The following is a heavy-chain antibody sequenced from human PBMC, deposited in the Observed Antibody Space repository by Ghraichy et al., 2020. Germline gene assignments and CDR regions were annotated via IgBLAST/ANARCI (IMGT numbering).Heavy chain of an antibody. J-gene: IGHJ4*02. V-gene: IGHV3-21*01. Sequence: GGSLRLSCAASGFTFSSYSMNWVRQAPGKGLEWVSSISSSSSYIYYADSVKGRFTISRDNAKNSLYLQMNSLRAEDTAVYYCARQWWGLNMSPSCYWGQVTLVTVSS. CDR1: GFTFSSYS. CDR3: ARQWWGLNMSPSCY. CDR2: ISSSSSYI. D-gene: IGHD2-15*01.